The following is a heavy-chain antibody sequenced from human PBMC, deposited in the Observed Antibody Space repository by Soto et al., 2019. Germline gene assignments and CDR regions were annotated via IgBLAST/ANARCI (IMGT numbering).Heavy chain of an antibody. J-gene: IGHJ5*02. CDR2: IYHTGTT. CDR3: ARVMAAMQNWLDP. Sequence: QVQLQESGPGLVKPSQTLSLTCSVSGGSISSIDYFWCWIRQPPGKGLEWIGFIYHTGTTYYNPSVRSRVTISIDTSKSQFPMKLNSVTAADTAVYYCARVMAAMQNWLDPWGQGTLVTVSP. V-gene: IGHV4-30-4*01. CDR1: GGSISSIDYF.